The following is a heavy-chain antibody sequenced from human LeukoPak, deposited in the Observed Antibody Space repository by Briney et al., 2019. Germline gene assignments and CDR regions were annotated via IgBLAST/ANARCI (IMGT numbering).Heavy chain of an antibody. Sequence: ASVKVSSKASGYTFTVYYMHWVRQAPGQGLEWMGWINPNSGGTNYAQKFQGRVTMTRDTSISTAYMELSRLRSDDTAVYYCARGWDYYDSSGYIRWGQGTLVTVSS. CDR2: INPNSGGT. CDR3: ARGWDYYDSSGYIR. V-gene: IGHV1-2*02. J-gene: IGHJ4*02. CDR1: GYTFTVYY. D-gene: IGHD3-22*01.